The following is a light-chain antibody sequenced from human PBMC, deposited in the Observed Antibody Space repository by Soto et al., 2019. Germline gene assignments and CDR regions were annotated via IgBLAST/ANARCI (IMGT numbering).Light chain of an antibody. V-gene: IGKV2-30*01. CDR2: KIS. CDR1: QSPVTSDGNTH. Sequence: DVVMTQSPLSLSVIPGQPASISCRSSQSPVTSDGNTHLKWFHQRPGQSPRRLIYKISNRDSGVPDRFIGGGSGTEFTLKISRVEADDVGIYYCMQGTSWPYTFGQGTKLEI. CDR3: MQGTSWPYT. J-gene: IGKJ2*01.